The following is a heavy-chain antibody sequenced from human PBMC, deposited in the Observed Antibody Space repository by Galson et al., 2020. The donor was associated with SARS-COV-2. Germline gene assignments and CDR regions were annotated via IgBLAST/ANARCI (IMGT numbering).Heavy chain of an antibody. CDR2: INSSGST. Sequence: SETLSLTCAVYGGSFSGYYWSWIRQPPGKGLEWIGEINSSGSTNYNPSLKSRVTISVDTSKNHFALKLSSVTAADTAVYYGAREENFFLVGTATRMCYFDDGGRGTLATVSS. V-gene: IGHV4-34*01. CDR3: AREENFFLVGTATRMCYFDD. D-gene: IGHD2-21*02. J-gene: IGHJ4*02. CDR1: GGSFSGYY.